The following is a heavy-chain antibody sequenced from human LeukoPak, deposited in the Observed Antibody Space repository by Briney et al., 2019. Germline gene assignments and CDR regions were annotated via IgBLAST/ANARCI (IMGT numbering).Heavy chain of an antibody. V-gene: IGHV3-33*08. CDR1: GFTFTTYA. CDR3: ARDVSTTLSAFDI. CDR2: IWYDGSNK. Sequence: GGSLRLSCAASGFTFTTYAMSWIRQAPGKGLEWVAVIWYDGSNKYYADSVKGRFTISRDNSKNTLYLQMNSLRAEDTAVYYCARDVSTTLSAFDIWGQGTMVTVSS. D-gene: IGHD5/OR15-5a*01. J-gene: IGHJ3*02.